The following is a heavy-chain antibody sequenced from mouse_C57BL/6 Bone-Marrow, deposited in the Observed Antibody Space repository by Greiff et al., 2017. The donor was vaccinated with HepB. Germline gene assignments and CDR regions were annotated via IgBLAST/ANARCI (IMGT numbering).Heavy chain of an antibody. D-gene: IGHD1-1*01. CDR2: IRNKANGYTT. Sequence: EVKLVESGGGLVQPGGSLSLSCAASGFTFTDYYMSWVRQPPGKALEWLGFIRNKANGYTTEYSASVKGRFTISRDNSQSILYLQMNALRAEDSATYYCARSHYYGSSQYFDVWGTGTTVTVSS. CDR1: GFTFTDYY. CDR3: ARSHYYGSSQYFDV. J-gene: IGHJ1*03. V-gene: IGHV7-3*01.